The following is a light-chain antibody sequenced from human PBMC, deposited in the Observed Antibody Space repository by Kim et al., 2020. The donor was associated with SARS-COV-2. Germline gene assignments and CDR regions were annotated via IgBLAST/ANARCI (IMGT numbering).Light chain of an antibody. CDR1: PSVTATY. Sequence: SPGEGAPLSCRASPSVTATYMVWDKQKHGQAPRLFSYGAPTRATDSPDRFTGSGSGTDFTLTITRLEPEDFAVYYCQQFDTSPLTFGGGTKVDIK. J-gene: IGKJ4*01. V-gene: IGKV3-20*01. CDR3: QQFDTSPLT. CDR2: GAP.